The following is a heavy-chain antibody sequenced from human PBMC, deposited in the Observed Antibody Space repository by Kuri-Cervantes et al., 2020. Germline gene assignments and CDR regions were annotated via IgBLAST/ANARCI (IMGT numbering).Heavy chain of an antibody. CDR2: ISYDGSNK. D-gene: IGHD5-18*01. Sequence: GGSLRLSCAASGFTFSSYGMHWVRQAPGKGLEWVAVISYDGSNKYYADSVKGRFTISRDNSKNTLYLQMNSLRAEDTAVYYCAKDGVDTAIGNRPAYYYGMDVWGQGTTVTVSS. J-gene: IGHJ6*02. CDR3: AKDGVDTAIGNRPAYYYGMDV. V-gene: IGHV3-30*18. CDR1: GFTFSSYG.